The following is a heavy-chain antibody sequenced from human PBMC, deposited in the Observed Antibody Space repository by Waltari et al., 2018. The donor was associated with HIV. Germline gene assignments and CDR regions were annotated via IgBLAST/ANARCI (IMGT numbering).Heavy chain of an antibody. CDR1: GFTFSSYA. Sequence: EVQLLESGGGLVQPGGSLRLSCAASGFTFSSYAMSWVRQAPGKGLEWVSAISGSGGSTYYADSVKGRFTISRDNSKNTLYLQMNSLRAEDTAVYYCVLSPYSYGRSFNDYWGQGTLVTVSS. CDR2: ISGSGGST. J-gene: IGHJ4*02. CDR3: VLSPYSYGRSFNDY. V-gene: IGHV3-23*01. D-gene: IGHD5-18*01.